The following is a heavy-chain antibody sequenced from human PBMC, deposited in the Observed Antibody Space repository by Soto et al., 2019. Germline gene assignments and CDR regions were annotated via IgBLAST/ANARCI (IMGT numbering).Heavy chain of an antibody. CDR2: IIPIFGTA. Sequence: QVQLVQSGAEVQKPGSSVKVSCKASGGTFSSYAISWVRQAPGQGLEWMGGIIPIFGTANYAQKFQGRVTITADESTSTAYMELSSLRSEDTAVYYCARAIYDSSGYYFAGFWFDPWGQGTLVTVSS. CDR3: ARAIYDSSGYYFAGFWFDP. D-gene: IGHD3-22*01. CDR1: GGTFSSYA. J-gene: IGHJ5*02. V-gene: IGHV1-69*01.